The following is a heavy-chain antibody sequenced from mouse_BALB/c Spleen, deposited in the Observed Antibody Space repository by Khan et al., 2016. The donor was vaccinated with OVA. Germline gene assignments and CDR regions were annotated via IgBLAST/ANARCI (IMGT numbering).Heavy chain of an antibody. J-gene: IGHJ2*01. CDR3: ARSELLRCLFDY. V-gene: IGHV1-7*01. CDR1: GYTFTSYW. CDR2: INPITGYT. Sequence: VQLQESGAELAKPGASVKMSCKASGYTFTSYWMHWVKQRPGQGLEWIGYINPITGYTEYNQKFKDKATLTADKSSSTAYMQLSSLTSEESAVYYCARSELLRCLFDYWGQGTTLTVSS. D-gene: IGHD1-1*01.